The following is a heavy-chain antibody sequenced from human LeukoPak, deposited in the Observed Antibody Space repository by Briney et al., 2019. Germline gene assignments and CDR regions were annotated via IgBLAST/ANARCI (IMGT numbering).Heavy chain of an antibody. D-gene: IGHD2-2*03. CDR2: MNPNSGGT. J-gene: IGHJ1*01. CDR1: GYTFTSYD. V-gene: IGHV1-2*02. CDR3: ARDGYCSSTSCYGYFQH. Sequence: ASVKVSCKASGYTFTSYDINWVRQATGQGLEWMGWMNPNSGGTNYAQKFQGRVTMTRDTSISTAYMELSRLRSDDTAVYYCARDGYCSSTSCYGYFQHWGQGTLVTVSS.